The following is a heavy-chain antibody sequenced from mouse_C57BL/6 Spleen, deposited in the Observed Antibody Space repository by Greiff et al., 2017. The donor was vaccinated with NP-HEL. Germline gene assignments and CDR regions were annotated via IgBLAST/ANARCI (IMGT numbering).Heavy chain of an antibody. J-gene: IGHJ2*01. D-gene: IGHD2-5*01. V-gene: IGHV1-62-2*01. Sequence: QVQLQQSGAELVKPGASVKLSCKASGYTFTEYTIHWVKQRSGQGLEWIGWFYPGSGSIKYNEKFKDKATFTEDKTSSTDYMELSSLTSEDSAVYFCARHEGAYYSNYFDYWGQGTTLTVSS. CDR3: ARHEGAYYSNYFDY. CDR1: GYTFTEYT. CDR2: FYPGSGSI.